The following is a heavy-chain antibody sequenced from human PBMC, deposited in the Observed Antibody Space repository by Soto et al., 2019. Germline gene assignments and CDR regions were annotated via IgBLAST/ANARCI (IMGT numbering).Heavy chain of an antibody. D-gene: IGHD2-2*01. V-gene: IGHV4-59*01. CDR3: ARVLGYCSSTSCYSDAFGI. Sequence: SETLSLTCTVSGGSISSYYWSWIRQPPGKGLEWIGYIYYSGSTNYNPSLKSRVTISVDTSKNQFSLKLSSVTAADTAVYYCARVLGYCSSTSCYSDAFGIWGQGTMVTVSS. CDR2: IYYSGST. J-gene: IGHJ3*02. CDR1: GGSISSYY.